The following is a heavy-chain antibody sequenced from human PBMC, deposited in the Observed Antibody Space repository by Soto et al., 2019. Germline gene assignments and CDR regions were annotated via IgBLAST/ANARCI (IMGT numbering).Heavy chain of an antibody. CDR1: GGSISSYY. CDR3: ARGRHWLDY. J-gene: IGHJ4*02. CDR2: IYYTGST. D-gene: IGHD6-19*01. Sequence: QVQLQESGPGLVKPSETVSLTCTVSGGSISSYYCSWIRQPPGKGLEWIGYIYYTGSTNYNPSLKGPVTISVDTSKNQFSLKLSSVTAADTAVYYCARGRHWLDYWGQGTLVTVSS. V-gene: IGHV4-59*01.